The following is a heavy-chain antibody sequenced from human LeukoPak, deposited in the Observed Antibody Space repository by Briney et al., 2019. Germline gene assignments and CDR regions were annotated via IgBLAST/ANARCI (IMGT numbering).Heavy chain of an antibody. CDR1: GFIFSSYA. CDR2: ISGDGRST. J-gene: IGHJ3*02. CDR3: AKAWGYYYGSGSSNGFDI. V-gene: IGHV3-23*01. D-gene: IGHD3-10*01. Sequence: GGSLRLSCAASGFIFSSYARSWVRQSPGKGLEWVAAISGDGRSTSYAYSVKGRFTISRDNSKNTLFLQMNSLRAADTAVYYCAKAWGYYYGSGSSNGFDIWAHGTMVTVSS.